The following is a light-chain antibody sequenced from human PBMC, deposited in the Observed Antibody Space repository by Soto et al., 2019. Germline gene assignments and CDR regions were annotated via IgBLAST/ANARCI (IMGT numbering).Light chain of an antibody. CDR1: QIISSW. CDR2: DAS. V-gene: IGKV1-5*01. J-gene: IGKJ1*01. Sequence: DIQMTQSPSTLSASVGYRFTITCRASQIISSWLAWYQQKPVKAPKLLIYDASSLESGVPSRFSGSGSGTEFTLTISSLQPDDFATYYCQQYNSYWTFGQGTTVDIK. CDR3: QQYNSYWT.